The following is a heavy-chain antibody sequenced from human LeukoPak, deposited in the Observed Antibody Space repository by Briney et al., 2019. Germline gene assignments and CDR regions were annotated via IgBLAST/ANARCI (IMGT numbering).Heavy chain of an antibody. CDR2: IYYSGST. CDR3: ARGRYRIPFDY. Sequence: SQTLSLTCTVSGGSISSGGYYWSWIRQHPGKGLEWIGYIYYSGSTYYHPSLKSRVTISVDTSKTQFSLKLSSVTAADTAVYYCARGRYRIPFDYWGQGTLVTVSS. V-gene: IGHV4-31*03. CDR1: GGSISSGGYY. D-gene: IGHD5-18*01. J-gene: IGHJ4*02.